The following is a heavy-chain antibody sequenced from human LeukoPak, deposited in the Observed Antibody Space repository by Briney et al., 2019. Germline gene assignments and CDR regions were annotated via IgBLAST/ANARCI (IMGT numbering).Heavy chain of an antibody. J-gene: IGHJ4*02. CDR2: ISGSGGST. V-gene: IGHV3-23*01. CDR3: ARDLPSYDSSGYYLGY. Sequence: PGGSLRLSCAASGFTFSSYAMSWVRQAPGKGLEWVSAISGSGGSTYYADSVKGRFTISRDNSKNTLYLQMNSLRAEDTAVYYCARDLPSYDSSGYYLGYWGQGALVTVSS. D-gene: IGHD3-22*01. CDR1: GFTFSSYA.